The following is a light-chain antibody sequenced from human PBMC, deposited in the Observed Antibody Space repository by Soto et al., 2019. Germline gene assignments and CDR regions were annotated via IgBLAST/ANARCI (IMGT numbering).Light chain of an antibody. J-gene: IGKJ4*01. CDR3: QQYGSSPPLT. V-gene: IGKV3-20*01. CDR2: GAS. CDR1: QSVSSSY. Sequence: EIVLTQSPGTLSLSPGERATLSCRASQSVSSSYLAWYQQKPGQAPRLLIYGASSRATGIPDRFSGSGSGTDSTLTISRLEPEDFAVYYCQQYGSSPPLTFGGGTKVEIK.